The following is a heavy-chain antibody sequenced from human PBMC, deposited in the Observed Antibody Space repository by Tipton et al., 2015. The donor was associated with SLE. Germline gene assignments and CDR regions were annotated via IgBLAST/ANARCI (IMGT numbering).Heavy chain of an antibody. CDR2: FYYGGRT. Sequence: TLSLTCTVSGASVSSSAYYWGWIRQPPGKGLEWIGTFYYGGRTFYNPSLKSRVTLLLDTSKNHFSLDLSSVTAADTAVYYCASLVTLSRIDFWCQGTLFTVSS. CDR1: GASVSSSAYY. J-gene: IGHJ4*02. D-gene: IGHD2-21*02. V-gene: IGHV4-39*07. CDR3: ASLVTLSRIDF.